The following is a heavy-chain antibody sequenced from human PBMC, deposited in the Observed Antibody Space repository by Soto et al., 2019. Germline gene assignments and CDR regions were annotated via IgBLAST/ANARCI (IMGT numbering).Heavy chain of an antibody. CDR1: GGSITTGGRY. D-gene: IGHD1-1*01. Sequence: QVRLQEWGPGLVKPSQTLSIKCSVSGGSITTGGRYWSWIRQLPGKGLEWIGAIYYSGNTYYNASLKIRVAISVEAAKNQCSLKLSSVTAADTAVYYCAQALVFTGGDGFDIWGQGRLVTVSS. V-gene: IGHV4-31*02. CDR3: AQALVFTGGDGFDI. J-gene: IGHJ3*02. CDR2: IYYSGNT.